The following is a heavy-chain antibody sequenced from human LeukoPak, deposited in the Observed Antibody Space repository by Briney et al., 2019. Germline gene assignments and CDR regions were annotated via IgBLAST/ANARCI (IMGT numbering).Heavy chain of an antibody. CDR1: GYNFPTYW. D-gene: IGHD3-16*01. J-gene: IGHJ4*02. V-gene: IGHV5-51*01. CDR3: AGGGIHYIWRSPTYYFDF. CDR2: VYPADSDT. Sequence: GESLKISCKGSGYNFPTYWIGWVRQTPGKGLEWMGIVYPADSDTRYSPSFQGQVTISADNSITTVYLHWSSLKPSDTAVYYCAGGGIHYIWRSPTYYFDFWGQGTLVTVSS.